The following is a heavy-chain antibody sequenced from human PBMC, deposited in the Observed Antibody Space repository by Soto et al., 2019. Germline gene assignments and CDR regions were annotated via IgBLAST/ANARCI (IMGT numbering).Heavy chain of an antibody. CDR2: INAGNGNT. Sequence: QVQLVQSGAEVKKPGASVKVSCKASGYAYAWFTIHWVRQAHGQRLEWMGWINAGNGNTKYSQKFQGRVTFTRDGSANAAYLELSSLISEDTAVYYCARPKDYNDCLDLWGQGTLVTVSS. V-gene: IGHV1-3*01. J-gene: IGHJ4*02. D-gene: IGHD2-21*02. CDR3: ARPKDYNDCLDL. CDR1: GYAYAWFT.